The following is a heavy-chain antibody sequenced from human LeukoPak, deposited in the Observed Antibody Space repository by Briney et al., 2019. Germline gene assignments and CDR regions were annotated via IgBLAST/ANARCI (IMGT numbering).Heavy chain of an antibody. V-gene: IGHV3-23*01. CDR1: GFTFSNYA. J-gene: IGHJ4*02. Sequence: GGSLRLSCAASGFTFSNYAMSWVRQAPGEGLEWVSAILGSGGSTYYADSVKGRFTVSRDNSESTLYLQMNSLRAEDTALYYCAKWGDYDVLTGYYVPDYWGQGTLVTVSS. CDR3: AKWGDYDVLTGYYVPDY. D-gene: IGHD3-9*01. CDR2: ILGSGGST.